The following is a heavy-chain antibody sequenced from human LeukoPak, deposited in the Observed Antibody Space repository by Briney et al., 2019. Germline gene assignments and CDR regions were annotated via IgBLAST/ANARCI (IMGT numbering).Heavy chain of an antibody. D-gene: IGHD3-3*01. Sequence: SETLSLTCTVSGGSIGSDDYYWSWIRQPPGKGLEWIGCIYYSGSTYYNPSLKSRVTISVDTSKNQFSLKLNSVTAADTAVYYCARGVERIFGVVNWFDPWGQGTPVTVSS. CDR2: IYYSGST. J-gene: IGHJ5*02. CDR1: GGSIGSDDYY. CDR3: ARGVERIFGVVNWFDP. V-gene: IGHV4-30-4*01.